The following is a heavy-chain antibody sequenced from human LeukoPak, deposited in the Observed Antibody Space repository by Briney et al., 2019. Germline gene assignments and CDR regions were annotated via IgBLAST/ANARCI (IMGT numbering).Heavy chain of an antibody. V-gene: IGHV3-23*01. D-gene: IGHD6-13*01. Sequence: GGSLRLSCAASGFTFSSYDMSWVRQAPGKGLEWVSAISGSGGSTYYADSVKGRFTISRDNSKNTLYLQMNSLRAEDTAVYYCAKDWGGPWAAAGTGVFDYWGQGTLVTVSS. CDR2: ISGSGGST. CDR3: AKDWGGPWAAAGTGVFDY. J-gene: IGHJ4*02. CDR1: GFTFSSYD.